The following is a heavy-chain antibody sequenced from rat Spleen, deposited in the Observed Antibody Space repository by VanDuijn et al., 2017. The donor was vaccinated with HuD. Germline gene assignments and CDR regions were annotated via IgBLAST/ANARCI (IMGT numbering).Heavy chain of an antibody. D-gene: IGHD1-12*02. V-gene: IGHV3-1*01. CDR3: ARSDYDGTYYYGWFAY. CDR2: ISYSGST. J-gene: IGHJ3*01. CDR1: GYSITSNY. Sequence: EVQLQESGPGLVKPSQSLSLTCSVTGYSITSNYRWNWIRKFPGNQMEWMAYISYSGSTGYNPSLKSRISISRDTSKNQFFLQLNSVTTEDTATYYCARSDYDGTYYYGWFAYWGQGTLVTVSS.